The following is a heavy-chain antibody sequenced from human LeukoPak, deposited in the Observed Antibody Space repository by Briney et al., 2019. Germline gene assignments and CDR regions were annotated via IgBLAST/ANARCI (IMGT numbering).Heavy chain of an antibody. CDR3: ASVAARPRAVYYYYYMDV. J-gene: IGHJ6*03. CDR2: IYYSGST. Sequence: PSETLSLTCTVSGGSISSSSYYWGWIRQPPGKGLEWIGSIYYSGSTYYNPSLKSRVTISVDTSKNQFSLKLSSVTAADTAVYYCASVAARPRAVYYYYYMDVWGKGTTVTVSS. D-gene: IGHD6-6*01. CDR1: GGSISSSSYY. V-gene: IGHV4-39*07.